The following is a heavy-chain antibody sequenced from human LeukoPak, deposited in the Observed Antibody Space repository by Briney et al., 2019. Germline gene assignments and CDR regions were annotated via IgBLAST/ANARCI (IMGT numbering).Heavy chain of an antibody. CDR2: IRYDGRNK. D-gene: IGHD6-6*01. V-gene: IGHV3-30*02. CDR1: GFTFSNYG. J-gene: IGHJ4*02. CDR3: ARDLRGYSSSLNDRDGYFDY. Sequence: PGGSLRLSCAASGFTFSNYGMHWVRQAPGKGLEWVGFIRYDGRNKYYADFVKGRFTISRDNSKNTLYLQMNSLRAEDTAVYYCARDLRGYSSSLNDRDGYFDYWGQGTLVTVSS.